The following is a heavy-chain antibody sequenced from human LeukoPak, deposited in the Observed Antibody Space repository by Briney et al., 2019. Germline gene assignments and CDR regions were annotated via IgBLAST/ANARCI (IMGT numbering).Heavy chain of an antibody. CDR3: AREQGTHYYDSSGVYARSGYFDI. D-gene: IGHD3-22*01. Sequence: PSETLSLTCSVSGGSIGSSSYYWGWIRQPPGKGLEWIGSIYYSGSTYYNPSLKSRVTISVDTSKNQFSLKLSSVTAADTAVYYCAREQGTHYYDSSGVYARSGYFDIWGQGTMVTVSS. J-gene: IGHJ3*02. CDR1: GGSIGSSSYY. CDR2: IYYSGST. V-gene: IGHV4-39*07.